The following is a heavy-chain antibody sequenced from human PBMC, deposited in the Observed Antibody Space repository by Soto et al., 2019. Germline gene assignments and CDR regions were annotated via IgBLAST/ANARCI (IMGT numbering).Heavy chain of an antibody. CDR1: GYAFSSYG. V-gene: IGHV1-18*04. J-gene: IGHJ4*02. CDR2: ISAYNGNT. D-gene: IGHD1-26*01. CDR3: ARDPGTYSGRYLY. Sequence: QVQMVQSGAEVKKPGASVEVSCKASGYAFSSYGISWVRQAPGQGLEWMGWISAYNGNTKYAEGFQGRVTMTTDTYTSTAYMDLRYLRSDDTAVYYCARDPGTYSGRYLYWGQGPLVTVTS.